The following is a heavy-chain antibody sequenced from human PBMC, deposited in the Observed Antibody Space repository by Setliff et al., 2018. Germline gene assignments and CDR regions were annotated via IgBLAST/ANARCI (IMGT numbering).Heavy chain of an antibody. D-gene: IGHD3-16*01. CDR3: ARLRGAFDY. Sequence: SETLSLTCTVSGGPISSYYWSWIRQPPGKRLEWIGYIYYSGSTNYNPSLESRVTISVDTSENQFSLRLNSATAADTAVYYCARLRGAFDYWGQGTLVTVSS. V-gene: IGHV4-59*01. CDR2: IYYSGST. J-gene: IGHJ4*02. CDR1: GGPISSYY.